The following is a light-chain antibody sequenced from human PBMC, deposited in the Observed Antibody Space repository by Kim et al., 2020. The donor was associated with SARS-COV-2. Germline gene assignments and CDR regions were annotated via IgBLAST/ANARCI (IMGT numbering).Light chain of an antibody. CDR2: GAS. J-gene: IGKJ1*01. V-gene: IGKV3-15*01. Sequence: ETVMTQSPATLSVSPGERATLSCRASQSISTNLAWYQHKPGQAPRLLVYGASTRATGIPASFSGSGSGTEFTLTINSLQSEDFAVYYCQQYNDWLTWTYGQGTKVDSK. CDR3: QQYNDWLTWT. CDR1: QSISTN.